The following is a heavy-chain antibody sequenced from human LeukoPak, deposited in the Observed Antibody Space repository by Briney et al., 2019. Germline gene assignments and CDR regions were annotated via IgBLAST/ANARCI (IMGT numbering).Heavy chain of an antibody. CDR2: ISSGTSTI. D-gene: IGHD6-13*01. CDR3: ARVKGDRIAVAGTNGMDV. Sequence: GGSLRPSCAASGFTFSSYSMNWVRQAPGKGLEWVSYISSGTSTIYYADSVKGRFTISRDNAKNSLYLQMNSLRAEDTAVYYCARVKGDRIAVAGTNGMDVWGQGTTVTVSS. V-gene: IGHV3-48*04. CDR1: GFTFSSYS. J-gene: IGHJ6*02.